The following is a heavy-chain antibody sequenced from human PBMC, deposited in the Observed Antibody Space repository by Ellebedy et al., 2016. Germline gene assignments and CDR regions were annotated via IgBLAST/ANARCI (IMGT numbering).Heavy chain of an antibody. D-gene: IGHD2-2*01. Sequence: ASVKVSXXVSGYTLTELSMHWVRQAPGKGLEWMGGFDPEDGETIYAQKFQGRVTMTEDTSTDTAYMELSSLRSEDTAVYYCTTAHVPIHPIDYWGQGTLVTVSS. CDR2: FDPEDGET. CDR3: TTAHVPIHPIDY. J-gene: IGHJ4*02. V-gene: IGHV1-24*01. CDR1: GYTLTELS.